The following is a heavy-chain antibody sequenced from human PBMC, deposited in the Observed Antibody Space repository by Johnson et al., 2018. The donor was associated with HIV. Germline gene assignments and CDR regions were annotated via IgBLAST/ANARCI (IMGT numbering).Heavy chain of an antibody. J-gene: IGHJ3*02. D-gene: IGHD6-13*01. CDR2: IKLDGSEK. CDR1: GFAFSSYW. CDR3: ARDQRHIAAAGPPDAFDI. V-gene: IGHV3-7*03. Sequence: VQLVESGGGLVQPGGSLRLSCAASGFAFSSYWMSWVRQAPGKGLEWVANIKLDGSEKYYVDSVKGRFTISRDNAKNSLYLQMNSLRAEDTAVYYCARDQRHIAAAGPPDAFDIWGQGTMVTVSS.